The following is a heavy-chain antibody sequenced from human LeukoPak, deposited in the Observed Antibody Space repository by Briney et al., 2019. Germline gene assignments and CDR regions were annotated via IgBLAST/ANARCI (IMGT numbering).Heavy chain of an antibody. D-gene: IGHD6-19*01. CDR2: INHSGST. CDR3: ARGATYSSGWYAVGTETWFDP. Sequence: SETLSLTCAVYGGSFSGYYWSWIRQPPGKGLEWIGEINHSGSTNYNPSLKSRVTISVDTSKNQFSLKLSSVTAADTAVYYCARGATYSSGWYAVGTETWFDPWGQGTLVTVSS. J-gene: IGHJ5*02. CDR1: GGSFSGYY. V-gene: IGHV4-34*01.